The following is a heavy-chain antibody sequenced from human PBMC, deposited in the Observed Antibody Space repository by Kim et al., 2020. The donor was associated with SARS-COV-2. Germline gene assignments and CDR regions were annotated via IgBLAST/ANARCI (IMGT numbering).Heavy chain of an antibody. CDR2: ICTDADPASA. CDR3: ASARFSSVALDA. Sequence: GGSLRLSCAASGFNFSEYDVAWFRQAPGQRLEWVATICTDADPASAEYAAAGVTSFSINRDDTKIIPYINLDSEKIADTYVYYCASARFSSVALDAWGQG. D-gene: IGHD6-6*01. CDR1: GFNFSEYD. V-gene: IGHV3-49*03. J-gene: IGHJ6*02.